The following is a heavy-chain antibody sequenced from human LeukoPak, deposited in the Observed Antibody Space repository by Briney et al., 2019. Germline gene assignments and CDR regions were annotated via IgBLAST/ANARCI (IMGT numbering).Heavy chain of an antibody. J-gene: IGHJ6*03. Sequence: GASVKVSCKASGYTFTSYGISWVRQAPGQGLEWMGWINPNSGGTKYAQKFQGRVTMTRDTSISTAYMELSRLRSDDTAVYYCARDKVAVAGTRYYYYYMDVWGKGTTVTVSS. V-gene: IGHV1-2*02. CDR3: ARDKVAVAGTRYYYYYMDV. CDR2: INPNSGGT. D-gene: IGHD6-19*01. CDR1: GYTFTSYG.